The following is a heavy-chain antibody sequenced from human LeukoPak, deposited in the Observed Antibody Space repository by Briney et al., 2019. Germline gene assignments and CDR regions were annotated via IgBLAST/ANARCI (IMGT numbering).Heavy chain of an antibody. CDR1: GFTFSSYA. CDR2: ISGSGGST. J-gene: IGHJ6*03. D-gene: IGHD2-2*02. V-gene: IGHV3-23*01. Sequence: GGSLRLSCAASGFTFSSYAMSWVRQAPGKGLEWVSAISGSGGSTYYADSVKGRFTISRDNSKNTLYLQMNSLRAEDTAVYYCARLLVPAAILPRGYMDVWGKGTTVTVSS. CDR3: ARLLVPAAILPRGYMDV.